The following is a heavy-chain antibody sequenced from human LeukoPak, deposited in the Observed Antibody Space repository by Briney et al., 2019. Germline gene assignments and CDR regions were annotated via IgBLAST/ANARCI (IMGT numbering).Heavy chain of an antibody. V-gene: IGHV1-8*01. Sequence: ASVKVSCKASAYTFTSHGISWVRQATGQGLEWMGWMNPNSGNTGYAQKFQGRVTMTRNTSISTAYMELSSLRSEDTAVYYCARGQGYCSGGSCYSGYYYYYMDVWGKGTTVTVSS. J-gene: IGHJ6*03. CDR2: MNPNSGNT. D-gene: IGHD2-15*01. CDR1: AYTFTSHG. CDR3: ARGQGYCSGGSCYSGYYYYYMDV.